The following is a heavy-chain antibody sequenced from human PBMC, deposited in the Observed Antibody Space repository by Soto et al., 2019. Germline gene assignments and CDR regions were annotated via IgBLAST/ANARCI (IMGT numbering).Heavy chain of an antibody. J-gene: IGHJ4*02. CDR2: ISGSGGST. D-gene: IGHD6-13*01. V-gene: IGHV3-23*01. CDR3: AYSSIPFDY. Sequence: EVQLLESGGGLLEPGGSLRLSGAASGFTFSSYAMSWVREAPGKGLEWVSAISGSGGSTYYADSVKGRFTISRDNSKNTLYLQMNSLRAEDTAVYYCAYSSIPFDYWGQGTLVTVSS. CDR1: GFTFSSYA.